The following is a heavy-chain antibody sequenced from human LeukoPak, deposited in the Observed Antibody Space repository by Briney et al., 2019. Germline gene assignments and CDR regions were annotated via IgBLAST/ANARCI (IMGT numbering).Heavy chain of an antibody. J-gene: IGHJ1*01. Sequence: TGTLSLTCAVSGGSISSSNWWSWVRQPPGKGLEWIGEIYHSGSTNYNPSLKSRVTISVDKSKNQFSLKLSSVTAADTAVYYCASRGRDDILTGYFQHWGQGTLVTVSS. V-gene: IGHV4-4*02. D-gene: IGHD3-9*01. CDR2: IYHSGST. CDR3: ASRGRDDILTGYFQH. CDR1: GGSISSSNW.